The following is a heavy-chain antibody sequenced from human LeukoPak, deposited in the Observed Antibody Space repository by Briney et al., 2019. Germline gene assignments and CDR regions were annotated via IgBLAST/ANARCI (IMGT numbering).Heavy chain of an antibody. CDR1: GGTFSSYA. CDR2: IIPIFGTA. V-gene: IGHV1-69*01. Sequence: SVKVSCKASGGTFSSYAISWVRQAPGQGLEWMGGIIPIFGTANYAQKFQGRVTITADESTSTAYMELSSLRSEDTAVYYCARVLDTAMVKNYYYYMDVWGKGTTVTVSS. D-gene: IGHD5-18*01. CDR3: ARVLDTAMVKNYYYYMDV. J-gene: IGHJ6*03.